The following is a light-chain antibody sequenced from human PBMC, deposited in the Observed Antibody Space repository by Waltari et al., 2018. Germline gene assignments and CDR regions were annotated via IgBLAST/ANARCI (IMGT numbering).Light chain of an antibody. Sequence: EIVLTQSPATLSLSPGERATLSCRASQSVGTYLAWCEQKPGQAPRLLISDASYRASGIPARFSGSGSGTDVTLTISSLEPEDFAIYYCQQRTDWPPLTFGGGTKVEIK. V-gene: IGKV3-11*01. CDR1: QSVGTY. CDR2: DAS. CDR3: QQRTDWPPLT. J-gene: IGKJ4*01.